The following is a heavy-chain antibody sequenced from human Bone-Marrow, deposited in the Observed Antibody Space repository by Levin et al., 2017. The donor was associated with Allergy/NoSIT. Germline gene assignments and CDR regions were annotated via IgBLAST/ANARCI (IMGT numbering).Heavy chain of an antibody. CDR3: ARHLGATNYDILTGFDF. J-gene: IGHJ4*02. CDR2: IYDTGTT. D-gene: IGHD3-9*01. CDR1: GGSISRSIYY. Sequence: PSETLSLSCSVSGGSISRSIYYWGWIRQPPGKGLEWIGSIYDTGTTYYNPSLKSRVTISVDTSKNQFSLKLSSVTAADTAVYYCARHLGATNYDILTGFDFWGQGTLVTVSS. V-gene: IGHV4-39*01.